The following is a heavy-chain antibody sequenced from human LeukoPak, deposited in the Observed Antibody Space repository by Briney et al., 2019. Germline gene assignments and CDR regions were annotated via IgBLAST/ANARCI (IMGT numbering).Heavy chain of an antibody. CDR2: IYSGGST. Sequence: GGSLRLSCAASKFTVSSKYMSWVRQAPGKGLEWVSVIYSGGSTHYADSVKGRFTISRDNSKNTLYLQMNSLRAEDTAVYYCAMIAAAGYYFDYWGQGTLVTVSS. CDR1: KFTVSSKY. D-gene: IGHD6-13*01. V-gene: IGHV3-66*01. CDR3: AMIAAAGYYFDY. J-gene: IGHJ4*02.